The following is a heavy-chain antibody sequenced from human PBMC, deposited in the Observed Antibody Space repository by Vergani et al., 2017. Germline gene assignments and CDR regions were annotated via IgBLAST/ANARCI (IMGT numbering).Heavy chain of an antibody. Sequence: EVQLVESGGGLVQPGGSLRLSCAASGFTFSSYWMSWVRQAPGKGLEWVANIKQDGSEKYYVDSVKGRFTISRDNAKNSLYLQMNSLRAEDTAVYYCARDRFALGGGSYSLSFGYFDLWGRGTLVTVSS. D-gene: IGHD1-26*01. J-gene: IGHJ2*01. CDR1: GFTFSSYW. CDR3: ARDRFALGGGSYSLSFGYFDL. V-gene: IGHV3-7*03. CDR2: IKQDGSEK.